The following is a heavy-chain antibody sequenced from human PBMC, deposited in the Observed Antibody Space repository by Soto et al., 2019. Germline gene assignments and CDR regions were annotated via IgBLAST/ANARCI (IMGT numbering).Heavy chain of an antibody. CDR1: GFTFSDYY. V-gene: IGHV3-11*05. CDR2: ISSSSSYT. D-gene: IGHD2-21*02. J-gene: IGHJ1*01. CDR3: ARVDGGNSAEYFQH. Sequence: GGSLRLSCAASGFTFSDYYMSWIRQAPGKGLEWVSYISSSSSYTNYADSVKGRFTISRDNAKNSLYLQMNSLRAEDTAVYYCARVDGGNSAEYFQHWGQGTLVTVS.